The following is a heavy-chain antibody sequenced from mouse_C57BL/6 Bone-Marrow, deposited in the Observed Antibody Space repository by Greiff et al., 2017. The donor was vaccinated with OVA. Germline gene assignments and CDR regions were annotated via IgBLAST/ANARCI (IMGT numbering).Heavy chain of an antibody. CDR2: IYPCSGIT. J-gene: IGHJ3*01. CDR1: GYTFTSYW. CDR3: AMGGLRRFAY. D-gene: IGHD2-12*01. V-gene: IGHV1-55*01. Sequence: VQLMESGAELVQPGASVKMSCKASGYTFTSYWITWVKQRPGQGLAWIGDIYPCSGITKYNEKFKSKATLTVDTSSSTAYMQLSSLTSEDSAVYCCAMGGLRRFAYWGQGTLVTFAA.